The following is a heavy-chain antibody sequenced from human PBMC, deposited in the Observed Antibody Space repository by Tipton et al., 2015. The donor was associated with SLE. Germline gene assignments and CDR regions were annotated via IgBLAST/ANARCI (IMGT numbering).Heavy chain of an antibody. CDR3: ARDSTVTSYFDY. CDR1: GASIGRHH. D-gene: IGHD4-17*01. Sequence: TLSLTCTVSGASIGRHHWTWIRQPPGKGLEWIGYIYYSGSTYYNPSLKSRVTISVDTSKNQFSLKLSSVTAADTAVYYCARDSTVTSYFDYWGQGTLVTVSS. J-gene: IGHJ4*02. V-gene: IGHV4-59*11. CDR2: IYYSGST.